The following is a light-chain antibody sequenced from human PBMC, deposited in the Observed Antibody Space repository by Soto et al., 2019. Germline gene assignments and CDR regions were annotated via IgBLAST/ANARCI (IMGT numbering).Light chain of an antibody. CDR2: GAS. V-gene: IGKV3-20*01. CDR3: PHYESSPPSYT. CDR1: QSLSSSD. J-gene: IGKJ2*01. Sequence: EIVLTQSPGTLSLSPGERATLSCRASQSLSSSDLAWYQQKPGQAPRLLIYGASSRATGIPDKFSGSASGTDFTLTISRLEPEDFAVYYCPHYESSPPSYTFGQGTKLEIK.